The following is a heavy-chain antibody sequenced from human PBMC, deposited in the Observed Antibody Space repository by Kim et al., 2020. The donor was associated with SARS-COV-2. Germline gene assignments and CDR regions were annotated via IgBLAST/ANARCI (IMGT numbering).Heavy chain of an antibody. Sequence: ASVKVSCKASGYTFTGYYMHWVRQAPGQGLEWMGRINPNSGGTNCAQKFQGRVTMTRDTSISTAYMELSRLRSDDTAVYYCASLKARVGARFGGLDFDYWGQGTLVTVSS. D-gene: IGHD1-26*01. CDR2: INPNSGGT. CDR1: GYTFTGYY. J-gene: IGHJ4*02. V-gene: IGHV1-2*06. CDR3: ASLKARVGARFGGLDFDY.